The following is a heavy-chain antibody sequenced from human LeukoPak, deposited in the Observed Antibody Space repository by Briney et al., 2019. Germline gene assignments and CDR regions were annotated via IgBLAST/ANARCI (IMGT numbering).Heavy chain of an antibody. CDR1: GGSFSGYY. CDR3: AKVRVRYSNTPYYFDC. V-gene: IGHV4-34*01. Sequence: PSETLSLTCAVYGGSFSGYYWSWIRQPPGKGLEWIGEINHSGSTNYNPSLKSRVTISVDTSKNQFSLKLSSVTAADTAVYYCAKVRVRYSNTPYYFDCWGQGTLVTVSS. J-gene: IGHJ4*02. CDR2: INHSGST. D-gene: IGHD4-11*01.